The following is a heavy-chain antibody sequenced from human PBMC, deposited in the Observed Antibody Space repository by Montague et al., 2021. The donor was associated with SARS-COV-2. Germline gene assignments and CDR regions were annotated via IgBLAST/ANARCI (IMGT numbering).Heavy chain of an antibody. CDR2: IWYDGSNK. J-gene: IGHJ4*02. Sequence: SLRLSCAASGFTFSDYGMHWVRQAPGKGLEWVALIWYDGSNKYYADSVKGRFSISRDNSKNTLYLQMNSLRAEDTAVYYCVRLELYYYDSSALVRGTDFDYWGQGALVTVSS. CDR1: GFTFSDYG. V-gene: IGHV3-33*01. CDR3: VRLELYYYDSSALVRGTDFDY. D-gene: IGHD3-22*01.